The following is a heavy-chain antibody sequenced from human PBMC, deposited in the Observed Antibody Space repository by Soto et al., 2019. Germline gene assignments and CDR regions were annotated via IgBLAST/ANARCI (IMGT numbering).Heavy chain of an antibody. CDR2: INHSGST. CDR3: ASERAAAGPYYYYGMDV. Sequence: SETLSLTCAVYGGSFSGYYWSWIRQPPGKGLEWIGEINHSGSTNYNPSLKSRVTISVDTSKNQFSLKLSSVTAADTAVYYCASERAAAGPYYYYGMDVWGQGTTVT. CDR1: GGSFSGYY. V-gene: IGHV4-34*01. D-gene: IGHD6-13*01. J-gene: IGHJ6*02.